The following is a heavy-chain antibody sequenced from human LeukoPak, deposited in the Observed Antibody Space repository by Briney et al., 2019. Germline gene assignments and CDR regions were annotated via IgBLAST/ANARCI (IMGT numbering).Heavy chain of an antibody. V-gene: IGHV3-21*01. CDR1: GFTFSSYW. D-gene: IGHD1-26*01. CDR2: ITRSSSYI. J-gene: IGHJ4*02. Sequence: PGGSLRLSCAASGFTFSSYWMSWVRQAPGKGLEWVSSITRSSSYIYYADSVKGRFTISRDNAKNSLFLQVNSLRAEDTALYYCATSGSGGNYPLDYWGQGTLVTVSS. CDR3: ATSGSGGNYPLDY.